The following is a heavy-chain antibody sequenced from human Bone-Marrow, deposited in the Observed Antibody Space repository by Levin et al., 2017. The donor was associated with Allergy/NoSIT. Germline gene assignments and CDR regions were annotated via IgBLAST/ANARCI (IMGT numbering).Heavy chain of an antibody. J-gene: IGHJ5*02. CDR2: IYTSGST. V-gene: IGHV4-61*02. CDR3: ARDMLGTEVFDP. D-gene: IGHD7-27*01. CDR1: GGSISSGSYY. Sequence: SETLSLTCTVSGGSISSGSYYWSWIRQPAGKGLEWIGRIYTSGSTNYNPSLKSRVTISVDTSKNQFSLKLSSVTAADTAVYYCARDMLGTEVFDPWGQGTLVTVSS.